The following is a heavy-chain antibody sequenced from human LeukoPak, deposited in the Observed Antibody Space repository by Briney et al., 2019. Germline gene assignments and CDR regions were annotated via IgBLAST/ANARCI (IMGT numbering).Heavy chain of an antibody. Sequence: GGSLRLSCAASGFTFSSYWMHWVRQAPGKGLVWVSRINSDGSSTAYADSVKGRFTISRDTSKNTVYLQMNTLRAEDTAVYYCAREAYSDSSGSATPYWGQGTLVTVSS. J-gene: IGHJ4*02. V-gene: IGHV3-74*01. CDR1: GFTFSSYW. CDR2: INSDGSST. D-gene: IGHD3-22*01. CDR3: AREAYSDSSGSATPY.